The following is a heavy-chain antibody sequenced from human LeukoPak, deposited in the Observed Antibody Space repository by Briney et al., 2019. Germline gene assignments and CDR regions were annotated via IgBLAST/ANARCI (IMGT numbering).Heavy chain of an antibody. J-gene: IGHJ4*02. CDR3: ARGWAGHYFDY. V-gene: IGHV4-34*01. D-gene: IGHD7-27*01. CDR2: INHSGST. CDR1: GGSFSGYY. Sequence: PSETLSLTRAVYGGSFSGYYWSWIRQPPGKGLEWIGEINHSGSTNYNPSLKSRVTISVDTSKNQFSLELSSVTAADTAVYYCARGWAGHYFDYWGQGTLVTVSS.